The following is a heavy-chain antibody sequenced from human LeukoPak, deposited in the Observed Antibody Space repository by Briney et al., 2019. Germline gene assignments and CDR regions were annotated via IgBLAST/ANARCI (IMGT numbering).Heavy chain of an antibody. J-gene: IGHJ3*02. D-gene: IGHD3-10*01. CDR3: ARDLRYYYGSGDAFDI. Sequence: ASVKVSCKASGGTFSSYAISWVRQAPGQGLEWMGRIIPILGIANYAQKFQGRVTITADKSMSTAYMELSSLRSEDTAVYYCARDLRYYYGSGDAFDIWGQGTMVTVSS. V-gene: IGHV1-69*04. CDR1: GGTFSSYA. CDR2: IIPILGIA.